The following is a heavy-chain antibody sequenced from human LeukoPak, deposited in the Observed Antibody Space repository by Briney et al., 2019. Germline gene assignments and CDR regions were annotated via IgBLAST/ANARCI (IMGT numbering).Heavy chain of an antibody. V-gene: IGHV5-51*01. CDR2: IYPGDSDT. D-gene: IGHD2-2*01. CDR3: AGHQVVGSSTSCYYY. J-gene: IGHJ4*02. CDR1: GYSFTSYW. Sequence: GESLKISCKGSGYSFTSYWIGWVRQMPGKGLEWMGIIYPGDSDTRYSPSFQGQVTISADKPISTAYLQWSSLKASDTAMYYCAGHQVVGSSTSCYYYWGQGTLVTVSS.